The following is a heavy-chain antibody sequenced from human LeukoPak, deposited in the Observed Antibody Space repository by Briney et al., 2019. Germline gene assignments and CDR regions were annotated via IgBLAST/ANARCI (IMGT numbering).Heavy chain of an antibody. CDR3: AGYCSSTSCYRSPDAFDI. V-gene: IGHV3-23*01. D-gene: IGHD2-2*01. Sequence: GGSLRLSCAASGFTFGSYAMSWVRQAPGKGLEWVSAISGSGGSTYYADSVKGRFTISRDNSKNTLYLQMNSLRAEDTAVYYCAGYCSSTSCYRSPDAFDIWGQGTMVTVSS. CDR2: ISGSGGST. CDR1: GFTFGSYA. J-gene: IGHJ3*02.